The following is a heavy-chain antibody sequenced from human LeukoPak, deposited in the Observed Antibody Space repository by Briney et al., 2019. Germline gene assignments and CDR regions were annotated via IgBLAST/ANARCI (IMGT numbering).Heavy chain of an antibody. J-gene: IGHJ6*02. Sequence: ASVKVSCKASGYTFTGYYMHWVRQAPGQGLEWMGWINPNSGGTNYAQKFQGRVTMTRDTSISTAYMELSRLRSDDSAVYYCARNSGSYFRYYGMDVWGQGPRSPSP. CDR2: INPNSGGT. D-gene: IGHD1-26*01. CDR3: ARNSGSYFRYYGMDV. CDR1: GYTFTGYY. V-gene: IGHV1-2*02.